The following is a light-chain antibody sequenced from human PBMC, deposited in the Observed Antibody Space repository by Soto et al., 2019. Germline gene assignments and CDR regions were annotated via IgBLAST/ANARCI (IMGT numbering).Light chain of an antibody. J-gene: IGLJ2*01. CDR2: RDS. CDR3: QLWDSSTVV. CDR1: NIGSKN. V-gene: IGLV3-9*01. Sequence: SYELTQPLSVSVALGQTARITCGGNNIGSKNVHWYQQKPGQAPVLVIYRDSSRPSGIPERFSGSNSGNTATLTISRAQAGDEAAYYCQLWDSSTVVFGGGTKVTVL.